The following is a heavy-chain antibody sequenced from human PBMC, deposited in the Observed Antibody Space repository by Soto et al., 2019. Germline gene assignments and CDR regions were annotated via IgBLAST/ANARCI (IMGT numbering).Heavy chain of an antibody. Sequence: EVQLLESGGGLVQPGGSLRLSCAASGFTFNSYAMSWVRQAPGKGLEWVSAISSRGGRTHYADSVKGRFTIARDTSKNRLELKVNRLRAEDAAVYYCAKDHGPYCDGLDYWGQGTLVTVSS. J-gene: IGHJ4*02. D-gene: IGHD4-17*01. CDR2: ISSRGGRT. CDR3: AKDHGPYCDGLDY. V-gene: IGHV3-23*01. CDR1: GFTFNSYA.